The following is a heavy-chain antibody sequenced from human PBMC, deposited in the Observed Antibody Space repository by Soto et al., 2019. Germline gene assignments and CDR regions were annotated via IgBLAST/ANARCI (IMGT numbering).Heavy chain of an antibody. CDR1: GDSVSSNIAA. CDR3: ARGHSSGVPGTYYYYYGMDV. CDR2: TYYRSKWYN. D-gene: IGHD6-25*01. V-gene: IGHV6-1*01. J-gene: IGHJ6*02. Sequence: SQTLSLTCAISGDSVSSNIAAWNWIRQSPSRGLEWLGRTYYRSKWYNDYAVPVKSRITINPDTSKNQFSLQLNSVTPEDTAVYYCARGHSSGVPGTYYYYYGMDVWGQGTTVTVSS.